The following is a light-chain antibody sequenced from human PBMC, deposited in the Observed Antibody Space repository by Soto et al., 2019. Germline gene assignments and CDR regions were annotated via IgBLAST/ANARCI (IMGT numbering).Light chain of an antibody. CDR1: QPIIRNF. J-gene: IGKJ4*01. CDR2: GIS. V-gene: IGKV3-20*01. CDR3: QQYSAYPLS. Sequence: EIVLTQSPGTLSLSPGERATLSCRASQPIIRNFLAWYQQKPGQAPQLLIYGISSRATATPDRFRGSGSGTDFTLTINRLEPEDVALYYCQQYSAYPLSFGGGTKVEIK.